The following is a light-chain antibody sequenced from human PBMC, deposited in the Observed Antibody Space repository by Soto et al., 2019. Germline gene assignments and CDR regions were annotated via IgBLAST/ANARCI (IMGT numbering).Light chain of an antibody. CDR2: DVT. CDR3: SSYTSSSTPYV. V-gene: IGLV2-14*01. Sequence: QSALAQPASVSASPGQSITISCTGTSSDDVGYNYVSSYQQHPVKAPKPRNYDVTNRPSGVSDRFSGSKSGNTASLTISGLQAEDEADYYCSSYTSSSTPYVFGTGTKVTVL. J-gene: IGLJ1*01. CDR1: SSDDVGYNY.